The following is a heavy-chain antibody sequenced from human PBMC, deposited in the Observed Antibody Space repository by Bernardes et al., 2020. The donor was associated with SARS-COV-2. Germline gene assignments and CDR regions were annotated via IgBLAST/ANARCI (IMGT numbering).Heavy chain of an antibody. V-gene: IGHV3-21*01. D-gene: IGHD2-8*01. Sequence: GGSLRLSCAASGFPFRSYSMNWVRQAPGKGLEWVSSISTSGINIYYADSVKGRFTISRDNAKNSLSLQMNSLRAEDTAVYYCATGYCTGTTCDIPNHSFESWAQGTPVTVSS. CDR2: ISTSGINI. CDR1: GFPFRSYS. CDR3: ATGYCTGTTCDIPNHSFES. J-gene: IGHJ4*02.